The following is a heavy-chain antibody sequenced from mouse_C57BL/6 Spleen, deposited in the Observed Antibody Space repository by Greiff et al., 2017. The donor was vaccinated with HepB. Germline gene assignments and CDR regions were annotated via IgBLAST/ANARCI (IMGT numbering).Heavy chain of an antibody. CDR3: TGGGSDYGFAY. Sequence: VKLMESGAELVRPGASVTLSCKASGYTFTDYEMHWVKQTPVHGLEWIGAIDPETGGTAYNQKFKGKAILTADKSSSTALMELRSLTSKDSAVYYCTGGGSDYGFAYWGQGTLVTVSA. CDR1: GYTFTDYE. D-gene: IGHD2-13*01. V-gene: IGHV1-15*01. J-gene: IGHJ3*01. CDR2: IDPETGGT.